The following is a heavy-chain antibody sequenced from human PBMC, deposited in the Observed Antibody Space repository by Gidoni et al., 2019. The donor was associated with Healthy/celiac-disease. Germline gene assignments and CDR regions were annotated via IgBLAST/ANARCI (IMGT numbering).Heavy chain of an antibody. CDR3: ARDGDIDYGAEDDY. CDR1: GFTFGSYW. V-gene: IGHV3-7*01. CDR2: IKQDGSEK. D-gene: IGHD4-17*01. Sequence: EVQLVESGGGLVQPGGSLRLSCAASGFTFGSYWMSWVRQAPGKGLEWVANIKQDGSEKYYVDSVKGRFTISRDNAKNSLYLQMNSLRAEDTAVYYCARDGDIDYGAEDDYWGQGTLVTVSS. J-gene: IGHJ4*02.